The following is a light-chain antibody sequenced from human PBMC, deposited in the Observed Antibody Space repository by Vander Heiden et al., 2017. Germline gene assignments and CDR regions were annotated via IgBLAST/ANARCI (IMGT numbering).Light chain of an antibody. J-gene: IGLJ3*02. CDR2: SSN. V-gene: IGLV1-44*01. Sequence: QSFLTQPPSASGTPGQRVTISCSGGSSNIGSNTVHWYQQFPGTAPKLLIFSSNQRASGVPDRFSASKSGTLSLPGRQWLQSEDEANYYCAAWDDSLNGWVFGGGTTLTVL. CDR1: SSNIGSNT. CDR3: AAWDDSLNGWV.